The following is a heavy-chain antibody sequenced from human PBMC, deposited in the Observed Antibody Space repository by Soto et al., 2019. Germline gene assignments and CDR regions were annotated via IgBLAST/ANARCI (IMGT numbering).Heavy chain of an antibody. J-gene: IGHJ4*02. D-gene: IGHD6-19*01. V-gene: IGHV4-59*08. CDR3: ARRYGWSFDY. Sequence: SETLSLACTVSGGSISSHYWSWIRQPPGKGLEWIGYIYHSGSTNYNPSLKSRVTISVDTSKNQFSLKLTSVTAADTAVYYCARRYGWSFDYWGQGTLVTVSS. CDR2: IYHSGST. CDR1: GGSISSHY.